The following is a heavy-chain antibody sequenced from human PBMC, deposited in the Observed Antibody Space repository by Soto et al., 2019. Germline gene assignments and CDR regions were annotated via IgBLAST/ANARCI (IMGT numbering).Heavy chain of an antibody. V-gene: IGHV1-18*01. CDR3: ARDADDYGDPSWFDP. CDR1: GYTFTSYG. Sequence: EASVKVSCKASGYTFTSYGISWVRQAPGQGLEWMGWISAYNGNTNYAQKLQGRVTMTTDTSTSTAYMELRSLRSDDTAVYYCARDADDYGDPSWFDPWGQGTLVTVSS. CDR2: ISAYNGNT. J-gene: IGHJ5*02. D-gene: IGHD4-17*01.